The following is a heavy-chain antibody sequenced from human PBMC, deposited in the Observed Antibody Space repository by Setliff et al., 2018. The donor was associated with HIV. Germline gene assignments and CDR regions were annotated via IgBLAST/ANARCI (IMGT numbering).Heavy chain of an antibody. V-gene: IGHV3-33*01. CDR1: GFTFSSYG. CDR3: ARDKDYYDFSGYYYIYYYMDV. J-gene: IGHJ6*03. Sequence: GGSLRLSCTASGFTFSSYGMHWVRQAPGKGLEWVAVIWYDGSNKNYADSVKGRFTISRDKSKNTLYLQMNSLRAEDTAVYYCARDKDYYDFSGYYYIYYYMDVWGKGTTVTVSS. D-gene: IGHD3-22*01. CDR2: IWYDGSNK.